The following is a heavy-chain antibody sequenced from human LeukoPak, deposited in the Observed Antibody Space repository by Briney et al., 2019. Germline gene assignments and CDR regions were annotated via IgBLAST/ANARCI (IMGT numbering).Heavy chain of an antibody. CDR3: ARKSLRRNYFDY. D-gene: IGHD5/OR15-5a*01. CDR1: RGSMSSYY. V-gene: IGHV4-4*07. CDR2: LHSSGST. J-gene: IGHJ4*02. Sequence: SETLSLTCTVSRGSMSSYYWSWIRQPAGKGLEWIGRLHSSGSTNYSPSLKSRVTLSLDTSKNQFSLNLSSVTAADTAVYYCARKSLRRNYFDYWGQGILVTVSS.